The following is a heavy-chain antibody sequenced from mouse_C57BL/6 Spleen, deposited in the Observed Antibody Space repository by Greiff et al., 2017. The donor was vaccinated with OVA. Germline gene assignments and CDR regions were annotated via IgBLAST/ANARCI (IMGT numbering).Heavy chain of an antibody. J-gene: IGHJ2*01. D-gene: IGHD2-10*02. CDR2: IDPSDSYT. V-gene: IGHV1-50*01. CDR3: ARVYDLRYYFDY. Sequence: QVQLQQPGAELVKPGASVKLSCKASGYTFTSYWMQWVKQRPGQGLEWIGAIDPSDSYTNYNQKFKGKATLTVDTSSSTAYMQLSSLTSEDSAVYYCARVYDLRYYFDYWGQGTTLTVSS. CDR1: GYTFTSYW.